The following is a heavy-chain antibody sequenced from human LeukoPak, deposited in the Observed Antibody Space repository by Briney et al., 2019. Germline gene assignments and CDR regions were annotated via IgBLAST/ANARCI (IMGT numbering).Heavy chain of an antibody. J-gene: IGHJ5*02. D-gene: IGHD3-22*01. Sequence: ASVKVSCKASGYTFTSYGISWVRQAPGQGLEWIGWISAYNGNTNYAQKLQGRVTMTTDTSTSTAYMELRSLRSDDTAVYYCARRDYYDSSGYRNWFDPWGQGTLVTVSS. CDR2: ISAYNGNT. V-gene: IGHV1-18*01. CDR3: ARRDYYDSSGYRNWFDP. CDR1: GYTFTSYG.